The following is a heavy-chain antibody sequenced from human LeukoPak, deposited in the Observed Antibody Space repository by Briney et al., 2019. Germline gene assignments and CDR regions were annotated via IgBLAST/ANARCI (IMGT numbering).Heavy chain of an antibody. V-gene: IGHV5-51*01. D-gene: IGHD1-26*01. J-gene: IGHJ4*02. Sequence: GESLKIYCKGSGYRFTNYWIGWVRQLPGKCLEWMEIIYPGDSETRYSPSFQGQVTISADKSISTAYLQWSSLKASDTAMYYCARRRDLYSGSYYPFDYWGQGTLVTVSS. CDR1: GYRFTNYW. CDR2: IYPGDSET. CDR3: ARRRDLYSGSYYPFDY.